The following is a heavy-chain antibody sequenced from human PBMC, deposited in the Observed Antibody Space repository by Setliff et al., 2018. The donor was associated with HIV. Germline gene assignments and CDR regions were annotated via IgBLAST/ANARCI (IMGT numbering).Heavy chain of an antibody. V-gene: IGHV1-2*06. CDR1: GYTFTGYY. Sequence: ASVKVSCKAAGYTFTGYYMHWVRQAPGKGLEWMGRINPISGGTNHAQTFQGRVTMTRDTSISTAYMELSRLRSDDTAVYYCARDGGCGMIVVAPPASFDIWGQGTMVTVSS. D-gene: IGHD3-22*01. CDR3: ARDGGCGMIVVAPPASFDI. CDR2: INPISGGT. J-gene: IGHJ3*02.